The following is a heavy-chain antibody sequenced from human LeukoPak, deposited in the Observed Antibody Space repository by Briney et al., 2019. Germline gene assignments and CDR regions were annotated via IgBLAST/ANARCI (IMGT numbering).Heavy chain of an antibody. CDR2: ISSSGSTI. CDR1: GFTFSDYY. J-gene: IGHJ6*02. V-gene: IGHV3-11*04. Sequence: GGSLRLSCAASGFTFSDYYMSWIRQAPGKGLEWVSYISSSGSTIYYADSVKGRFTISRDNAKNSLYLQMNSLRAEDTAVYYCARDMAMVRGGPYYYGMDVWGQGTTVTVSS. D-gene: IGHD3-10*01. CDR3: ARDMAMVRGGPYYYGMDV.